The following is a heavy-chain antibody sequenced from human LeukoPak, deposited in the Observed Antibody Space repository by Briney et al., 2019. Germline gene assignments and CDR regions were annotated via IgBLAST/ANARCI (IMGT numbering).Heavy chain of an antibody. CDR1: GASISSYY. V-gene: IGHV4-59*12. CDR3: ASGSYYFDY. J-gene: IGHJ4*02. CDR2: IHYSGNT. D-gene: IGHD1-26*01. Sequence: PSETLSLTCTVSGASISSYYWSWIRQPPAKGLEWIEHIHYSGNTDYNPSLKSRATTSIDTSKNQVSLKVTPVTAADTAVYYCASGSYYFDYWGQGTLVTVSS.